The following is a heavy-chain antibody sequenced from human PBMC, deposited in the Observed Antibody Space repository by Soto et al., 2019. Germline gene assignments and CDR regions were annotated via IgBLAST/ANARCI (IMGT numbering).Heavy chain of an antibody. Sequence: GGSLRLSCAASGFTFSSYGMHWVRQAPGKGLEWVAVISYDGSNKYYADSVKGRFTISRDNSKNTLYLQMNSLRAEDTAVYYCAKGYSSSWYVYYFDYCGQGTLVTVSP. J-gene: IGHJ4*02. D-gene: IGHD6-13*01. CDR2: ISYDGSNK. CDR3: AKGYSSSWYVYYFDY. V-gene: IGHV3-30*18. CDR1: GFTFSSYG.